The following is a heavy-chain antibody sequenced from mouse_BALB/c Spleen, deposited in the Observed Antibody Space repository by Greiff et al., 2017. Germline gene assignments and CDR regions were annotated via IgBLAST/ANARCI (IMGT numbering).Heavy chain of an antibody. CDR1: GYSITSDYA. V-gene: IGHV3-2*02. CDR2: ISYSGST. D-gene: IGHD4-1*01. Sequence: EVQLQQSGPGLVKPSQSLSLTCTVTGYSITSDYAWNWIRQFPGNKLEWMGYISYSGSTSYNPSLKSRISITRDTSKNQFFLQLNSVTTEDTATYYCARERTGTGLFDYWGQGTTLTVSS. J-gene: IGHJ2*01. CDR3: ARERTGTGLFDY.